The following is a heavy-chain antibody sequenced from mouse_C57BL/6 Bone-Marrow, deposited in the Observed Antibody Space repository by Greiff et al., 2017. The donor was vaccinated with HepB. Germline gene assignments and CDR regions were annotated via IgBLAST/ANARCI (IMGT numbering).Heavy chain of an antibody. CDR1: GFNIKDDY. Sequence: VQLQQSGAELVRPGASVKLSCTASGFNIKDDYMHWVKQRPEQGLEWIGWIDPENGDTEYAPKFQGKATITADTSSNTAYLQLSSLTSEDTAVYYCTHYGNSPVFAYWGQGTLVTVSA. CDR2: IDPENGDT. V-gene: IGHV14-4*01. D-gene: IGHD2-1*01. J-gene: IGHJ3*01. CDR3: THYGNSPVFAY.